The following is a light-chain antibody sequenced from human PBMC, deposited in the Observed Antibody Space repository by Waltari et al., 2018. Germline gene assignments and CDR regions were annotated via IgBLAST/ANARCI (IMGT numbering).Light chain of an antibody. CDR2: VAS. Sequence: DIQMTQSPTSLSASVGDRVTVTCRASQSISNSLNWYQQKAGKDPNLLIYVASSLQSGVPSRFSGSGSGTDFTLTISSLQPEDFATYYCQQSYITPPTFGQGTKVEVK. CDR1: QSISNS. V-gene: IGKV1-39*01. CDR3: QQSYITPPT. J-gene: IGKJ1*01.